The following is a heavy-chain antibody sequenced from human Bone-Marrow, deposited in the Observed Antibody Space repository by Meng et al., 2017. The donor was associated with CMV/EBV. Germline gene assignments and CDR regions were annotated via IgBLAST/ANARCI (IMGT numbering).Heavy chain of an antibody. D-gene: IGHD3-10*01. CDR2: IYPGDSDT. Sequence: KVSCKGSGYSFTSYWIGWVRQMPGKGLEWMGIIYPGDSDTRYSPSFQGQVTISADKSISTAYLQWSSLKASDTAMYYCARLRTSITHAFDIWGQGTMVT. CDR3: ARLRTSITHAFDI. J-gene: IGHJ3*02. V-gene: IGHV5-51*01. CDR1: GYSFTSYW.